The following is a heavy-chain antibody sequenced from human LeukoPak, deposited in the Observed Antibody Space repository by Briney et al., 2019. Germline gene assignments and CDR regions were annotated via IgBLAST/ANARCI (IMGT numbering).Heavy chain of an antibody. Sequence: GGSLRLSCAASGFTFSSYSMNWVRQAPGKGLEWVSYISSSSSTIYYADSVKGRFTISRDNAKNSLYLQMNSLRAEDTAVYYCARDRNTDFWSGYYTNYCDYWGQGTLVTVSS. J-gene: IGHJ4*02. CDR3: ARDRNTDFWSGYYTNYCDY. V-gene: IGHV3-48*01. CDR2: ISSSSSTI. D-gene: IGHD3-3*01. CDR1: GFTFSSYS.